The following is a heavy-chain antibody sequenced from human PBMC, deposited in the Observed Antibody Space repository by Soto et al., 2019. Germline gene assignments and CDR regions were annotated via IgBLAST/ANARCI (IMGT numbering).Heavy chain of an antibody. V-gene: IGHV4-61*01. D-gene: IGHD3-10*01. CDR3: ARDNPLFRESAP. J-gene: IGHJ5*02. CDR2: IYYSGST. Sequence: SETLPLTCTVSGGSVSSGSYYWSWIRQPPGTGLEWIGYIYYSGSTNYNPSLQSRVTISVDTSKNQFSLTLSSVTAADPAGYSWARDNPLFRESAPWGQGTLVTVSS. CDR1: GGSVSSGSYY.